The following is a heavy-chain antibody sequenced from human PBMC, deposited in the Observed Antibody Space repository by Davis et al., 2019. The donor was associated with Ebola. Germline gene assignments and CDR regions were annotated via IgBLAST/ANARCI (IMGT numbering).Heavy chain of an antibody. J-gene: IGHJ6*02. V-gene: IGHV4-59*12. D-gene: IGHD5-12*01. CDR2: IYYSGST. Sequence: SETLSLTCTVSGGSISSYYWSWIRQPPGKGLEWIGYIYYSGSTNYNPSLKSRVTISVDTSKNQFSLKLSSVTAADTAVYYCARDADSGYDLGGPYYYGMDVWGQGTTVTVSS. CDR3: ARDADSGYDLGGPYYYGMDV. CDR1: GGSISSYY.